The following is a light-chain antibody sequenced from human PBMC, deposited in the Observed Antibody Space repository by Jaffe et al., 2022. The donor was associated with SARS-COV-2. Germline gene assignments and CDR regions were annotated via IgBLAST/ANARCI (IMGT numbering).Light chain of an antibody. CDR2: GNN. J-gene: IGLJ2*01. Sequence: QSVLTQPPSVSGAPGQRVTISCTGSSSNIGAGYDVHWYQQLPGTAPKLLIYGNNNRPSGVPDRFSGSKSGTSASLAISGLQAEDEADYYCQSYDSGLSGSVFAGGTKLTVL. CDR1: SSNIGAGYD. CDR3: QSYDSGLSGSV. V-gene: IGLV1-40*01.